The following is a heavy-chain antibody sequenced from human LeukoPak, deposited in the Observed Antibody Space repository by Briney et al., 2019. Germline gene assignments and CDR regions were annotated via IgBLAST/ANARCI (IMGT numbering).Heavy chain of an antibody. V-gene: IGHV3-23*01. J-gene: IGHJ4*02. CDR2: ISGSGGST. D-gene: IGHD3-3*01. CDR3: AKGETYYDFWSDA. CDR1: GFTFSSYA. Sequence: GGSLRLSCAASGFTFSSYAMSWVRQAPGKGLEWVSAISGSGGSTYYADSVKGRFTTSRDNSKNTLYLQMNSLRAEDTAVYYCAKGETYYDFWSDAWGQGTLVTVSS.